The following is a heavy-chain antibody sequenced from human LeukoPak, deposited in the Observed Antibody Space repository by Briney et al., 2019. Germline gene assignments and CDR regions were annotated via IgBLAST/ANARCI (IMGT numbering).Heavy chain of an antibody. CDR1: GFTFSSYA. Sequence: GGSLRLSCAASGFTFSSYAMSWVRQAPGKGLEWVSAISGSGGSTYYADSVKGRFTISRDNSKNTLYLQMNSLRAEDTAVYYCAKGKGEWELLFYRDYWGQGTLVTVSS. D-gene: IGHD1-26*01. CDR2: ISGSGGST. V-gene: IGHV3-23*01. CDR3: AKGKGEWELLFYRDY. J-gene: IGHJ4*02.